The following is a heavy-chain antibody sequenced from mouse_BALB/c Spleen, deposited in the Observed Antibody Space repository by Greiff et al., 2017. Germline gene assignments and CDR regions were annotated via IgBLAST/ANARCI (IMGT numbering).Heavy chain of an antibody. Sequence: EVKLMESGPELVKPGASVKISCKASGYSFTGYFMNWVMQSHGKSLEWIGRINPYNGDTFYNQKFKGKATLTVDKSSSTAHMELRSLASEDSAVYYCAREGYDYDYFDYWGQGTTLTVSS. CDR3: AREGYDYDYFDY. V-gene: IGHV1-20*02. D-gene: IGHD2-4*01. CDR1: GYSFTGYF. J-gene: IGHJ2*01. CDR2: INPYNGDT.